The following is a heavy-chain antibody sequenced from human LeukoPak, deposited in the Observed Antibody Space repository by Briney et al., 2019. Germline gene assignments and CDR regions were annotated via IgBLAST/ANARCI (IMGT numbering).Heavy chain of an antibody. J-gene: IGHJ4*02. CDR2: IYYSGST. V-gene: IGHV4-39*01. CDR3: ARLPVVAAIPNFDY. Sequence: SETLSLTCTVSGGSISSYYWGWIRQPPGKGLEWIGSIYYSGSTYYNPSLKSRVTISVDTSKNQFSLKLSSVTAADTAVYYCARLPVVAAIPNFDYWGQGTLVTVSS. D-gene: IGHD2-15*01. CDR1: GGSISSYY.